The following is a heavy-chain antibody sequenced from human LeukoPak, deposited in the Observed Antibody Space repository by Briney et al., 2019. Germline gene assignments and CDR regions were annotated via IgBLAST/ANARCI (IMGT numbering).Heavy chain of an antibody. Sequence: SETLSFTCTVSGGSISSYYWSWIRQPPGKGLEWIGYIYYSGSTNYNPSLKSRVTISVDTSKNQFSLKLSSVTAADTAVYYCAREPSTGTLDYWGQGTLATVSS. CDR3: AREPSTGTLDY. CDR2: IYYSGST. CDR1: GGSISSYY. V-gene: IGHV4-59*01. J-gene: IGHJ4*02. D-gene: IGHD4-17*01.